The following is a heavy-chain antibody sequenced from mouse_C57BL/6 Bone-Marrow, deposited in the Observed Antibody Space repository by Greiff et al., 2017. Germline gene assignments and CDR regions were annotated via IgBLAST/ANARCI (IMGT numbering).Heavy chain of an antibody. CDR1: GYAFSSSW. CDR2: IYPGDGDT. V-gene: IGHV1-82*01. J-gene: IGHJ3*01. Sequence: VQLQQSGPELVKPGASVKISCKASGYAFSSSWMNWVKQRPGKGLEWIGRIYPGDGDTNYNGKFKGKATLTADKSSSTAYMQLSSLTSEDSALYFCARSRWAWFAYWGQGTLVTVSA. D-gene: IGHD4-1*01. CDR3: ARSRWAWFAY.